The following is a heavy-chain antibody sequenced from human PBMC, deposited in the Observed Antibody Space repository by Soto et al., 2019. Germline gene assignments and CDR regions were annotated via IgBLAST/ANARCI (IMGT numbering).Heavy chain of an antibody. D-gene: IGHD6-19*01. CDR2: MNPNSGNT. CDR1: GYTFTSYD. CDR3: ARARSSGWYVAY. Sequence: QVQLVQSGAEVKKPGASVKVSCKASGYTFTSYDINWVRQATGQGLEWMGWMNPNSGNTGYAQKFEGRVTMTRNTSIRTAYTSLSSLRSEDTAVYYCARARSSGWYVAYWGQGTLVTVSS. J-gene: IGHJ4*02. V-gene: IGHV1-8*01.